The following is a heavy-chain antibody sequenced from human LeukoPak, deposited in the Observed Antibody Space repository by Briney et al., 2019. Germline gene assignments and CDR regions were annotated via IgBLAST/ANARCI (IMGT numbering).Heavy chain of an antibody. Sequence: KPSETLSLTCTVSGGSIGSYYWSWIRQPPGKGLEWIGYINYSGTTNYNPSLKSRVSMSVDTSKNQFSLRLSSVTAADTAVYYCARATSRYYFDYWGQGTLVTVSS. CDR2: INYSGTT. V-gene: IGHV4-59*01. CDR1: GGSIGSYY. D-gene: IGHD6-6*01. CDR3: ARATSRYYFDY. J-gene: IGHJ4*02.